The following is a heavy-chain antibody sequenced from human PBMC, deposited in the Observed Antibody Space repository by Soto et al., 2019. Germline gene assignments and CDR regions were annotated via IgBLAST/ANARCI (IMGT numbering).Heavy chain of an antibody. Sequence: PSETLSLTCSFSGDSVTSLYLTRFRRAPGKGLEWVSFIDLSGTTTYYRDSVKGRFTMSKDKSRKTVYLQMNSLRVEDTAIYYCAKDRVPDGIYSSDYWGQGVLVTVSS. V-gene: IGHV3-53*01. CDR3: AKDRVPDGIYSSDY. J-gene: IGHJ4*02. D-gene: IGHD2-15*01. CDR1: GDSVTSLY. CDR2: IDLSGTTT.